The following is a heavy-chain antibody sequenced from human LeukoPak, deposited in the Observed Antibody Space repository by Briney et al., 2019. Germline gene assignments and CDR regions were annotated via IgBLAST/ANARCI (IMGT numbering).Heavy chain of an antibody. V-gene: IGHV4-31*03. J-gene: IGHJ4*02. Sequence: SETLSLTCTVSGDSMSSAGYYWSWIRHHPGEGLEWIGCINYSGRTDYNPSLKSRVTMSVDTSKKQFSPNLSSVTAADTAVYYCARLMHHCSSTSCRPNFFDYWGQGTLVTVSS. CDR1: GDSMSSAGYY. CDR2: INYSGRT. CDR3: ARLMHHCSSTSCRPNFFDY. D-gene: IGHD2-2*01.